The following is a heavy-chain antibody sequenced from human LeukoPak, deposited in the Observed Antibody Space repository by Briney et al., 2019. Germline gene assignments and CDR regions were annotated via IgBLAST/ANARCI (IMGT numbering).Heavy chain of an antibody. CDR1: GDSIRSSDYY. V-gene: IGHV4-39*01. CDR2: ISDGGST. Sequence: SETLSLTCTVSGDSIRSSDYYWGCIRQSPGKGLEWIGTISDGGSTYYNPSLKSRIIISVDTSRNQFSLQLSSVTAADTAVYYCVRHCCSSPSKRTFDIWGQGTLVAVSS. D-gene: IGHD2-15*01. CDR3: VRHCCSSPSKRTFDI. J-gene: IGHJ3*02.